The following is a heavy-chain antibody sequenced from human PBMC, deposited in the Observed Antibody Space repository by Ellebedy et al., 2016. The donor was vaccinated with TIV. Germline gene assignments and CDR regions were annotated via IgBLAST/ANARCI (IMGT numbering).Heavy chain of an antibody. Sequence: SETLSLTCTVSGSSISDYYWTWIRQPPGRGLEWIGFVYDTLGSSNYSPSLNSRVSISVDTSKSQISLRLKSVTAADTAVYYCARHAVVPTPGFEYWGPGALVTVSS. CDR2: VYDTLGSS. J-gene: IGHJ4*02. CDR3: ARHAVVPTPGFEY. V-gene: IGHV4-59*08. D-gene: IGHD2-15*01. CDR1: GSSISDYY.